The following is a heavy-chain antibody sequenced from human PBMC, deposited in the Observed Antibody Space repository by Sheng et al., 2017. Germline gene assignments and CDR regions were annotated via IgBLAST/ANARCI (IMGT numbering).Heavy chain of an antibody. V-gene: IGHV4-38-2*01. CDR2: IYHSGST. J-gene: IGHJ6*02. CDR1: GYSISSGYY. D-gene: IGHD3-3*01. Sequence: QVQLQESGPGLVKPSETLSLTCAVSGYSISSGYYWGWIRQPPGKGLEWIGSIYHSGSTYYNPSLKSRVTISVDTSKNQFSLKLSSVTAADTAVYYCARDSGITIFGVEVSIVWGQGTTVTVSS. CDR3: ARDSGITIFGVEVSIV.